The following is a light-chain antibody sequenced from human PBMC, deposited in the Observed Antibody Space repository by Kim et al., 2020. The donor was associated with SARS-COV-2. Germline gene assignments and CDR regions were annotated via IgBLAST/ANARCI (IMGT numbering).Light chain of an antibody. Sequence: DIQMTQSPSSMSASVGDRVTITCRASQGINTSLAWFQQKAGKVPKRLIYAASNLQSGVPSRFSGSGSGTEFTLTISSLQPEDFATYFCLQHNSYPLTVGRGTKVDIK. CDR2: AAS. V-gene: IGKV1-17*03. CDR3: LQHNSYPLT. J-gene: IGKJ1*01. CDR1: QGINTS.